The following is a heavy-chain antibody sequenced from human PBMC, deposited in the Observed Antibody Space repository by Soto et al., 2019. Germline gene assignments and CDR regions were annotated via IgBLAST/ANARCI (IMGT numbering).Heavy chain of an antibody. J-gene: IGHJ6*02. CDR2: IYTSGST. D-gene: IGHD3-3*01. Sequence: SETLPLSCTVSGGSISGYYLSWIRQPAGKGLEWIGRIYTSGSTNYNPSLKSLVTMSVDTSKNQFSLKLSSVTAADTAVYYCARESALWSGYTYYCGMDVWGQGTMVTVSS. CDR3: ARESALWSGYTYYCGMDV. V-gene: IGHV4-4*07. CDR1: GGSISGYY.